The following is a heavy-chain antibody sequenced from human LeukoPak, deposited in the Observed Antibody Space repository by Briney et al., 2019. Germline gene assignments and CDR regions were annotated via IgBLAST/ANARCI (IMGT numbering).Heavy chain of an antibody. Sequence: ASVKVSCKASGYTFTSYDINWVRQATGQGLEWMGWMNPNSGNTGYAQKFQGRVTMTRNTPISTAYMELSSLRSEDTAVYYCAREVVVAATNWFDPWGQGTLVTVSS. V-gene: IGHV1-8*01. CDR1: GYTFTSYD. J-gene: IGHJ5*02. D-gene: IGHD2-15*01. CDR3: AREVVVAATNWFDP. CDR2: MNPNSGNT.